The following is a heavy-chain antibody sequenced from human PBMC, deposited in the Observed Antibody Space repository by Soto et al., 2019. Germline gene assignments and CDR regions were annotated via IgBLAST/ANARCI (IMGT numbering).Heavy chain of an antibody. V-gene: IGHV3-21*01. CDR1: GFTFSTYS. J-gene: IGHJ6*03. CDR3: AREMAFHMDV. Sequence: GGSLRLSCAASGFTFSTYSMTWVRQAPGKGLEWVSSISSASTYADSVKGRSTISRDNAKNSLYLQMNSLRAEDTAVYYCAREMAFHMDVWGKGTTVTVSS. CDR2: ISSAST.